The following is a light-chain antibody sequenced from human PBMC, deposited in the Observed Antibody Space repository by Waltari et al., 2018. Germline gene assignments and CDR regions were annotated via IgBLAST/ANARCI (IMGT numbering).Light chain of an antibody. V-gene: IGLV4-69*01. J-gene: IGLJ3*02. CDR2: VNSGGSH. Sequence: QLVVTKSPSASASLGASVKLTCTLRSGHRSTVIACLQQQPENGPRYLMKVNSGGSHSRGDEIPARFSGSSSGAERYLTISSRQAEDEADYYCQTGGHGTWVFGGGTKLTVL. CDR3: QTGGHGTWV. CDR1: SGHRSTV.